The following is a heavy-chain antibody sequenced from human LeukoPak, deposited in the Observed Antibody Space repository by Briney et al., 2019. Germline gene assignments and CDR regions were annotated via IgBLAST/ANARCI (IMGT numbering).Heavy chain of an antibody. J-gene: IGHJ4*02. CDR1: GYTFTSYD. Sequence: ASVKVSCKASGYTFTSYDFNWVRQATGQRPEWMGWMSPNSGDTGYAQKFQDRVTMTRNTSISTAYMELSSLRSDDTAIYYCARDLQPWPIGSGGYWGQGTLVTVSS. CDR2: MSPNSGDT. CDR3: ARDLQPWPIGSGGY. D-gene: IGHD2-2*03. V-gene: IGHV1-8*01.